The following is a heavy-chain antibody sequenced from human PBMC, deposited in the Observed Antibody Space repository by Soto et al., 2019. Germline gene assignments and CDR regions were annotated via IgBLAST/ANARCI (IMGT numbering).Heavy chain of an antibody. Sequence: GGSLRLSCAASGFTVSSNYMSWVRQAPGKGLEWVSVIYSGGSTYYADSVKGRFTIARDNSKNTLYLQMNSLRAEDTAVYYCARGPAYDFWSGYYRPAPFDYWGQGTLVTVSS. CDR1: GFTVSSNY. V-gene: IGHV3-66*01. CDR2: IYSGGST. D-gene: IGHD3-3*01. J-gene: IGHJ4*02. CDR3: ARGPAYDFWSGYYRPAPFDY.